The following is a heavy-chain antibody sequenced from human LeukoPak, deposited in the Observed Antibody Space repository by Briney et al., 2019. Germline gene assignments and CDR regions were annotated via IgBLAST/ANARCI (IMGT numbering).Heavy chain of an antibody. CDR2: IKQDGSEK. J-gene: IGHJ5*02. D-gene: IGHD1-26*01. CDR1: GFTLSSYW. Sequence: GSLRLSCAASGFTLSSYWMSWVRPAPGKGLEWVANIKQDGSEKYYVDSVKGRFTISRDNAKNSLYLQMNSLRAEDTAVYYCARESLGATMVPGPWGQGTLVTVSS. V-gene: IGHV3-7*01. CDR3: ARESLGATMVPGP.